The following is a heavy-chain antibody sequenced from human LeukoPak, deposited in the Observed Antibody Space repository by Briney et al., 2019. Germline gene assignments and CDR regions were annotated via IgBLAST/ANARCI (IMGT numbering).Heavy chain of an antibody. V-gene: IGHV4-59*12. CDR3: ARDIAALDY. D-gene: IGHD6-13*01. J-gene: IGHJ4*02. Sequence: SETLSLTCTVSGGSISSYYWSWIRQPPGKGLEWIGYIYYSGSTNYNPSLKSRVTMSVDTSKNQFSLKLSSVTAADTAVYYCARDIAALDYWGQGTLVAVSS. CDR1: GGSISSYY. CDR2: IYYSGST.